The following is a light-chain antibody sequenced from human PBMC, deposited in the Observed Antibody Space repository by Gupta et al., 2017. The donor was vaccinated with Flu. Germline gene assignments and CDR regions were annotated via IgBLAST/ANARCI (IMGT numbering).Light chain of an antibody. CDR2: KAS. CDR3: QQYDSYSLT. J-gene: IGKJ4*01. V-gene: IGKV1-5*03. Sequence: PSTLSAYVGDRVTSTCRASQSLSSWLAWYQQKPWKAPNLLIYKASNLESWVPSRFSGSGSGTEFTLTISSLQPDDFATYYCQQYDSYSLTFGGGTKVE. CDR1: QSLSSW.